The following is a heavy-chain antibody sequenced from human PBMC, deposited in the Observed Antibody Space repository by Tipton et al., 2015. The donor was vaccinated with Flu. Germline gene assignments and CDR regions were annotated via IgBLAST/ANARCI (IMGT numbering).Heavy chain of an antibody. V-gene: IGHV2-5*02. J-gene: IGHJ6*02. CDR3: AYKHGYNFVDV. D-gene: IGHD5-24*01. Sequence: LVKPTQTLTLTCTFSGFSLSTSGVGVGWVRQSPGKALEWLAVIFWDDDRRYSPSLKSRLTITKDTSKNQVVLTMTNMDPADTATYYCAYKHGYNFVDVWGQGTTVTVSS. CDR2: IFWDDDR. CDR1: GFSLSTSGVG.